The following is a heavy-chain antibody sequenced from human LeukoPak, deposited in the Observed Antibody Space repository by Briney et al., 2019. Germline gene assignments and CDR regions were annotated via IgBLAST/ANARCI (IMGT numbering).Heavy chain of an antibody. V-gene: IGHV3-30-3*01. CDR3: ARAYSSGWFDAFDI. D-gene: IGHD6-19*01. CDR1: GFTFSAYA. J-gene: IGHJ3*02. CDR2: ISYDGTNK. Sequence: PGGSLRPSCVASGFTFSAYALHWVRQAPGKGLEWVAVISYDGTNKYYAESVKGRFTSSRDNSKNTLYLQMNSLRPEDAAVYYCARAYSSGWFDAFDIWGQGTMVTVSS.